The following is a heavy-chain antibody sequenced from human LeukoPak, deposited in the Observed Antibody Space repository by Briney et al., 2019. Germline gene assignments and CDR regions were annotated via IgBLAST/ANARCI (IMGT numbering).Heavy chain of an antibody. CDR1: GFTFSSYS. CDR2: ISGSSSYI. CDR3: ARPYSSGLDAFDI. Sequence: GGSLRLSCAASGFTFSSYSMNWVRQAPGKGLEWVSSISGSSSYIYYADSVKGRFTISRDNAKNSLYLQMNSLRAEDTAVYYCARPYSSGLDAFDIWGQGTMVTVSS. J-gene: IGHJ3*02. V-gene: IGHV3-21*01. D-gene: IGHD6-19*01.